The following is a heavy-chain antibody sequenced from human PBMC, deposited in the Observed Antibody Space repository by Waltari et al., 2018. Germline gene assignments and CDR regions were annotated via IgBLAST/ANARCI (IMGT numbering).Heavy chain of an antibody. Sequence: EEQLVQSGAEVKKPGESLKISCKGSGFTFNSYWIAWVRQLPGQGLEWLGIIYTGDSDNRYSPSFEGQVPISVDKSINTAYLQWRSLKASDTGIYYCARRGSGWKTPQYYYAMDVWGQGTTVTVSS. J-gene: IGHJ6*02. CDR3: ARRGSGWKTPQYYYAMDV. CDR1: GFTFNSYW. CDR2: IYTGDSDN. V-gene: IGHV5-51*03. D-gene: IGHD6-25*01.